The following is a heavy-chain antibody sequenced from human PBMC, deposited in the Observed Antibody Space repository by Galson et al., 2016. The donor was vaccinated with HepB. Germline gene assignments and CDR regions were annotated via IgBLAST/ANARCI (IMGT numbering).Heavy chain of an antibody. CDR2: IKQDGSVK. CDR3: ARAGVGPIGV. V-gene: IGHV3-7*01. Sequence: GLEWVANIKQDGSVKDYVDSVKGRFNISRDNAKNSLYLQMTSLRAEDTAVYYCARAGVGPIGVWGQGTLVTVSS. D-gene: IGHD3-3*01. J-gene: IGHJ4*02.